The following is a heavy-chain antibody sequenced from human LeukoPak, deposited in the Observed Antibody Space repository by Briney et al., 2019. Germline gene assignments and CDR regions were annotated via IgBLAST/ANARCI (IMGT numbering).Heavy chain of an antibody. J-gene: IGHJ3*02. V-gene: IGHV4-31*03. Sequence: SETLSLTCTVSGGSISSGGYYWSWIRQHPGKGLEWIGYIYYSGSTYYNPSLKSRVTITVDTSKNQFSLKLSSVTAADTAVYYCARQWLANHDAFDIWGQGTMVTVSS. CDR3: ARQWLANHDAFDI. CDR1: GGSISSGGYY. CDR2: IYYSGST. D-gene: IGHD6-19*01.